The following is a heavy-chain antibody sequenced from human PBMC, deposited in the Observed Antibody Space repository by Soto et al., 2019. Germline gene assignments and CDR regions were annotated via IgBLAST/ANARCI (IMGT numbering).Heavy chain of an antibody. Sequence: EVQLVESGGGLVQPGGSLRLSCAASGFTFSSYDMHWVRQATGKGLEWVSAIGTAGDTYYPGSVKGRFTISRENAKNSLYLQMNSLRAEDTAVYYCARDLGIAVAGTNYYYYGMDVWCQGTTVTVSS. J-gene: IGHJ6*02. CDR2: IGTAGDT. V-gene: IGHV3-13*01. CDR1: GFTFSSYD. D-gene: IGHD6-19*01. CDR3: ARDLGIAVAGTNYYYYGMDV.